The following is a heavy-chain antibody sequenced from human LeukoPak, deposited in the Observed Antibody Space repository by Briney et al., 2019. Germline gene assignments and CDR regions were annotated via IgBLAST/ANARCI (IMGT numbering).Heavy chain of an antibody. CDR3: ARDQHDFWSGYYYYYYCMDV. Sequence: GGSLRLSCAASGFTFSSYSMNWVRQAPGKGLEWVSSISSSSSYIYYADSVKGRFTISRDNAKNSLYLQMNSLRAEDTAVYYCARDQHDFWSGYYYYYYCMDVWGQGTTVTVSS. D-gene: IGHD3-3*01. CDR2: ISSSSSYI. CDR1: GFTFSSYS. J-gene: IGHJ6*02. V-gene: IGHV3-21*01.